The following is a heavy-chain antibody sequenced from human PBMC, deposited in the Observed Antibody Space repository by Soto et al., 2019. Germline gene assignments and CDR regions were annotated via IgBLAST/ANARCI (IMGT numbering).Heavy chain of an antibody. J-gene: IGHJ4*02. Sequence: GSSVKVSCKASGYTFTNYGITWVRQAPGQGLEWVAWISTNSGDTNYAQSLQGRVTMTTDTSTSTAYMELRSLRSDDTAVYYCARTARDVSGSYSIHWGQGTVVTVSS. CDR3: ARTARDVSGSYSIH. CDR2: ISTNSGDT. V-gene: IGHV1-18*01. D-gene: IGHD1-26*01. CDR1: GYTFTNYG.